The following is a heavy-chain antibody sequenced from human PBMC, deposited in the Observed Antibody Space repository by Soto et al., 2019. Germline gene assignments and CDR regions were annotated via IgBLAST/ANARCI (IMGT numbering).Heavy chain of an antibody. CDR1: GFTVSSNY. J-gene: IGHJ4*02. CDR2: IHNGGST. D-gene: IGHD6-13*01. CDR3: AKDSASSSSWYWDPFDY. Sequence: ESGGGLVQPGGSLRLSCAASGFTVSSNYVSWVRQAPGKGLEWVSVIHNGGSTYYADSVKGRFTISRDNSKNTVYLQMNSLRAEDTAVYYCAKDSASSSSWYWDPFDYWGQGTLVTVSS. V-gene: IGHV3-66*01.